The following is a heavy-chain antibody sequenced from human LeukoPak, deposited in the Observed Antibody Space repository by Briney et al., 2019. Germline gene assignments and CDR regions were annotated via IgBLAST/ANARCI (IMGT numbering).Heavy chain of an antibody. J-gene: IGHJ3*02. CDR3: ARASGYCSSTSCHDAFDI. D-gene: IGHD2-2*03. CDR1: GGTFSSYA. Sequence: SVKVSCKASGGTFSSYAISWVRQAPGQGLEWMGRIIPIIGIANYAQKFQGRVTITADKSTSTAYMELSSLRSEDTAVYYCARASGYCSSTSCHDAFDIWGQGTMVTVSS. CDR2: IIPIIGIA. V-gene: IGHV1-69*04.